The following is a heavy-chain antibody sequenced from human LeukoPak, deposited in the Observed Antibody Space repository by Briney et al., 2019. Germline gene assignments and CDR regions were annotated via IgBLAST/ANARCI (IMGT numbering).Heavy chain of an antibody. CDR2: INHSGST. J-gene: IGHJ6*02. CDR1: GGSFSGYY. Sequence: PSETLSLTCAVYGGSFSGYYWSWIRQPPGKGLEWIGEINHSGSTNYNPSLKSRVTISVDTSKNQFSLKLSSVTAADTAVYYCARGLSGWHYYYYGMDVWGQGTTVTVSS. CDR3: ARGLSGWHYYYYGMDV. V-gene: IGHV4-34*01. D-gene: IGHD6-19*01.